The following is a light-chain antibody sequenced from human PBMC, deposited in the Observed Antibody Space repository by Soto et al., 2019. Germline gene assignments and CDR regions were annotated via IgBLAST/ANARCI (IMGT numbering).Light chain of an antibody. V-gene: IGKV4-1*01. Sequence: DIVMTQSSDSLAVSLGERATINCKSSQSVLYSSNNKNFLTWYQQKPGQPPKLLISWASTREFGVPDRFSGSGSGTDFTLTISRLQAEDVAVYYCQQYYSIPYTFGQGTKLEIK. CDR2: WAS. CDR1: QSVLYSSNNKNF. J-gene: IGKJ2*01. CDR3: QQYYSIPYT.